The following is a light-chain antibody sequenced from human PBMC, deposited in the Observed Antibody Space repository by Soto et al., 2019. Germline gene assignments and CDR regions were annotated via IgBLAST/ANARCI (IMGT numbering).Light chain of an antibody. J-gene: IGKJ2*01. CDR3: QQYGGYPRYT. V-gene: IGKV3-20*01. CDR2: GAS. Sequence: EIVLTQSPGTLSLSPGERATLSCRASQSINRAYLAWYQQKPGQAPRLVIYGASSRGTGIPDRFSGSGSGTDFTLTISRLEPEDFAVYYCQQYGGYPRYTFGHGTKLEI. CDR1: QSINRAY.